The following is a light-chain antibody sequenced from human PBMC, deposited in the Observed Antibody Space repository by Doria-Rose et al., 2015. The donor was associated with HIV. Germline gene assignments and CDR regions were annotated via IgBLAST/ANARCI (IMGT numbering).Light chain of an antibody. V-gene: IGLV2-8*01. CDR1: SSDVGGYNR. CDR3: SSYADNRWV. CDR2: EVS. Sequence: QSVLTQPPSASGSPGQSVAISCTGTSSDVGGYNRVSWYQQHPGKAPKLMIYEVSQRPSGVPDRFSGSKSGTTASLTVAGLQADDEADYYCSSYADNRWVFGGGTKLTVL. J-gene: IGLJ3*02.